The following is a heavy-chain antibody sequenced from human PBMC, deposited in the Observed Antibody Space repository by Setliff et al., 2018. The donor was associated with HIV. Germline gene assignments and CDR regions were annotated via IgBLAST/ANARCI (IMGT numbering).Heavy chain of an antibody. V-gene: IGHV4-59*01. J-gene: IGHJ3*02. D-gene: IGHD3-16*01. CDR1: GVSINTYY. CDR3: ARKNYGGAFDI. CDR2: FHYTGGT. Sequence: SETLSLTCSVSGVSINTYYWNWVRLSGTGLEWIGYFHYTGGTSYNPSLTRRVTISADTSKNQFSLNLTSVTAADTAVYYCARKNYGGAFDIWGLGTMVTVSS.